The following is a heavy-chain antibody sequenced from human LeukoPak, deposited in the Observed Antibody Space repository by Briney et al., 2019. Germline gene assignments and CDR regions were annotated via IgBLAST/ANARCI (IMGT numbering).Heavy chain of an antibody. CDR2: INAGGSYT. D-gene: IGHD3-22*01. Sequence: GGSLRLSCAASGFTFGSDAMSWVRQAPGKGLEWVSSINAGGSYTYYADSVKGWFTISRDNSKNTLYLQMNSLRAEDTAVYYCAKGRRGFYDSSGYFYIFDYWGQGTLVTVSS. J-gene: IGHJ4*02. CDR1: GFTFGSDA. CDR3: AKGRRGFYDSSGYFYIFDY. V-gene: IGHV3-23*01.